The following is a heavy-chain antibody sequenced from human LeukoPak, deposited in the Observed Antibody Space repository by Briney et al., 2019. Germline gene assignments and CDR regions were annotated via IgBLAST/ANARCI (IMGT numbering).Heavy chain of an antibody. CDR1: GGSISTSSYY. D-gene: IGHD2-15*01. Sequence: SETLSLTCTVSGGSISTSSYYWGWVRQPPGKGLEWIGNIFYSGSTYYNPSLKSRVTISVDTSKNQFSLKLSSVTAADTAVYYCARDLSSGGSCQDYWGQGTLVTVSS. CDR2: IFYSGST. CDR3: ARDLSSGGSCQDY. V-gene: IGHV4-39*07. J-gene: IGHJ4*02.